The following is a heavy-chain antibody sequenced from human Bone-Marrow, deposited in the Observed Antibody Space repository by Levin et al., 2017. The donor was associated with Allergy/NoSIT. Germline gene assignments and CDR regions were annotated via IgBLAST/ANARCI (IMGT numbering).Heavy chain of an antibody. D-gene: IGHD3-22*01. J-gene: IGHJ6*02. CDR3: ARGILQEGRNYDLLYYGMDV. CDR2: INSGGST. V-gene: IGHV4-34*01. CDR1: GESLSGHS. Sequence: ASETLSLTCAVYGESLSGHSWTWIRQSPGKGLDWIGEINSGGSTNYNPSLKSRVTISVDTSKKQFSLNLTSVTAADTAVYYCARGILQEGRNYDLLYYGMDVWGQGTTVTVSS.